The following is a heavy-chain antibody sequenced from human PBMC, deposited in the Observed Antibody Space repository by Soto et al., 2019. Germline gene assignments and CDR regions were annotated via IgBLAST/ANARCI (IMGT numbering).Heavy chain of an antibody. CDR1: GGSISSGGYY. D-gene: IGHD2-15*01. Sequence: SETQSLTCTVSGGSISSGGYYWSWIRQHPGKGLEWIGYIYYSGSTYYNPPLKSRVTISVDTSKNQFSLKLSSVTAADTAVYYCARDGGCSSWFDPWGQGTLVTVSS. CDR3: ARDGGCSSWFDP. V-gene: IGHV4-31*03. J-gene: IGHJ5*02. CDR2: IYYSGST.